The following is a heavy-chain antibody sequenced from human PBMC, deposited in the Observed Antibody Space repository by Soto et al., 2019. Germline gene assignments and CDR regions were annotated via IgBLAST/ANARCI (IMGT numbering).Heavy chain of an antibody. J-gene: IGHJ4*02. Sequence: QVQLVESGGGVVQPGRSLRLSCAASGFTFSSYAMHWVRQAPGKGLEWVAVISYDGSNKYYADSVKGRFTISRDNSKNTLYLQMNSLRAEDTAVYYCAKDVDSSSWVKYFDYWGQGTLVTVSS. CDR2: ISYDGSNK. CDR3: AKDVDSSSWVKYFDY. CDR1: GFTFSSYA. D-gene: IGHD6-13*01. V-gene: IGHV3-30-3*02.